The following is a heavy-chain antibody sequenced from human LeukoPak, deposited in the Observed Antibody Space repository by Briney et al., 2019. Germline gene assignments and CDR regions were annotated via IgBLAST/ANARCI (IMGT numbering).Heavy chain of an antibody. CDR2: FYHSGHP. V-gene: IGHV4-59*08. Sequence: SETLSLTCTVSVASVSSDYWSWIRQSPGKGLEWIGYFYHSGHPMSNRSLKSRVSLSLDTSNNQFSLKLSSVTAADTAVYYCARHPFQYPFDHWGQGTVVSVSS. CDR1: VASVSSDY. CDR3: ARHPFQYPFDH. J-gene: IGHJ5*02. D-gene: IGHD2/OR15-2a*01.